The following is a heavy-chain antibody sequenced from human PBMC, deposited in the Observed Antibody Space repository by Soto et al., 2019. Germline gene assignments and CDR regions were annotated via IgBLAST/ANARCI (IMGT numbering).Heavy chain of an antibody. J-gene: IGHJ6*02. D-gene: IGHD3-10*02. V-gene: IGHV1-18*04. CDR3: AGAPNSLYVFGYYGMDV. CDR2: ISAYNGNT. Sequence: VQLVQSGAEVKKPGASVKVSCKASGYTFTSYGISWVRQAPGQGLEWMGWISAYNGNTNYAQKLQGRVTMTTDTSTSTAYMELRSLRSDDTAVYYCAGAPNSLYVFGYYGMDVWGQGTTVTVSS. CDR1: GYTFTSYG.